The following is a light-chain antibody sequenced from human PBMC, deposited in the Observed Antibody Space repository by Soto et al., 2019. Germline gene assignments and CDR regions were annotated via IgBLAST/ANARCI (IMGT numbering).Light chain of an antibody. Sequence: QSVLTQAPSVSGAPGQRVTISCTGSSSNIGAGYDVHWYQQLPGTAPRLLIYGNTKRPSGVPDRFSGSKSATSASLAITGLQAEDEGDYYCAAWDDSLNGVVFGGGTKVTVL. CDR3: AAWDDSLNGVV. CDR2: GNT. CDR1: SSNIGAGYD. V-gene: IGLV1-40*01. J-gene: IGLJ2*01.